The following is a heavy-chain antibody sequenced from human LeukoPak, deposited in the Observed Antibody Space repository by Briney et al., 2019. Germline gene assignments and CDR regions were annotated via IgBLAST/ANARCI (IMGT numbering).Heavy chain of an antibody. Sequence: SETLSLTCTVSGGSISSSSYYWGWIRQPPGKGLEWIGSIYYSGSTYYNPSLKSRVTISVDTSKNQFSLKLSSVTAADTAVYYCALTPVAARVIDFDYWGQGTLVTVSS. CDR1: GGSISSSSYY. CDR3: ALTPVAARVIDFDY. J-gene: IGHJ4*02. CDR2: IYYSGST. V-gene: IGHV4-39*01. D-gene: IGHD6-6*01.